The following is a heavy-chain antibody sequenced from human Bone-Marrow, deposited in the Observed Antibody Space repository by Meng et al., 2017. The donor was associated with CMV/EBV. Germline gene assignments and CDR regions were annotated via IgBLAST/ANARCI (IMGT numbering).Heavy chain of an antibody. Sequence: GESLKISCAASGFTFSTYTLSWVRQAPGKGLEWVSVIYRGGDGTDYADSVKGRFTVSRDDSKNTLYLQMSSLRADDTAVYYCAKGKTGDYWGQGTLVTVYS. J-gene: IGHJ4*02. CDR3: AKGKTGDY. V-gene: IGHV3-23*03. CDR2: IYRGGDGT. CDR1: GFTFSTYT.